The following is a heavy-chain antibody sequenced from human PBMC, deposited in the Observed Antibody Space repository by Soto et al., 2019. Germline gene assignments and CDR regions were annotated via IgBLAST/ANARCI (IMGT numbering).Heavy chain of an antibody. D-gene: IGHD6-19*01. CDR3: AREPRYSSGWFYFDN. J-gene: IGHJ4*02. CDR1: GGSVNRTNFY. V-gene: IGHV4-61*01. Sequence: SETLSLTCTVSGGSVNRTNFYWSWIQQPPGKGLEWVSYIYNSGTTSHNPSLKSRVTISIDTSKNHFSLKLTSVTAADTAVYYCAREPRYSSGWFYFDNWGQGTLVTVSS. CDR2: IYNSGTT.